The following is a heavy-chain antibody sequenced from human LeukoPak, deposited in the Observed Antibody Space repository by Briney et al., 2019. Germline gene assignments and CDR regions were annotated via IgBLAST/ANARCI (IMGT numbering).Heavy chain of an antibody. V-gene: IGHV1-69*04. Sequence: SVKVSCKASGGTFSSYAISWVRQAPGQGLEWMGRIIPILGIANYAQKFQGRVTITADRSTSTAYMELSSLRSEDTAVYYCARDAVTMAEYGMDVWGQGTTVTVSS. D-gene: IGHD3-10*01. CDR1: GGTFSSYA. CDR2: IIPILGIA. CDR3: ARDAVTMAEYGMDV. J-gene: IGHJ6*02.